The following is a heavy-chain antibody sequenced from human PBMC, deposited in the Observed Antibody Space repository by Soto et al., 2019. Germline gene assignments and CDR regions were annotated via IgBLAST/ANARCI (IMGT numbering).Heavy chain of an antibody. CDR2: IYYSGST. CDR1: GGSISSYY. D-gene: IGHD3-3*01. J-gene: IGHJ6*02. CDR3: ARGATIFGVVSNYYGMDV. Sequence: LSLTCTVSGGSISSYYWSWTRQPPGKGLEWIGYIYYSGSTNYNPSLKSRVTISVDTSKNQFSLKLSSVTAADTAVYYCARGATIFGVVSNYYGMDVWGQGTTVTVSS. V-gene: IGHV4-59*01.